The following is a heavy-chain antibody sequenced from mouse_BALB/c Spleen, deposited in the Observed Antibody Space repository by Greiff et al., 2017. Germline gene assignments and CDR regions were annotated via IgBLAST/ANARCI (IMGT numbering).Heavy chain of an antibody. J-gene: IGHJ3*01. CDR3: ARGHYYGSSPFAY. Sequence: DVKLQESGPGLVKPSQSLSLTCTVTGYSITSDYAWNWIRQFPGNKLEWMGYISYSGSTSYNPSLKSRISITRDTSKNQFFLQLNSVTTEDTATYYCARGHYYGSSPFAYWGQGTLVTVSA. CDR2: ISYSGST. D-gene: IGHD1-1*01. V-gene: IGHV3-2*02. CDR1: GYSITSDYA.